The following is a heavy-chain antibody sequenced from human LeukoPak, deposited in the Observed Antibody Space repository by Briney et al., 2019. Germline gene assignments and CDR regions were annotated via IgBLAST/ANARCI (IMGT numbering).Heavy chain of an antibody. Sequence: GGSLRLSCAASGFTFSSYWMHWVRQAPGKGLVWVSRITSDGSSTTYADSVKGRFTISRDNSKNTLYLQMTSLRPEDTGVYYCATEIRPNDYWGQGTLVTVSS. CDR1: GFTFSSYW. J-gene: IGHJ4*02. CDR3: ATEIRPNDY. D-gene: IGHD4-17*01. V-gene: IGHV3-74*01. CDR2: ITSDGSST.